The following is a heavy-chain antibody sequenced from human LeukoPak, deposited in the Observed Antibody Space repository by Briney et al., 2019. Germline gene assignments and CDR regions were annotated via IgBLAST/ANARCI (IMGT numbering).Heavy chain of an antibody. Sequence: LGGSLRLSCAASGFSFSRYWMSWVRQAPGKGLEWVAVISYDGSNKYYADSVKGRFTISRDNSKNTLYLQMNSLRAEDTAVYYCASDIALGYWGQGTLVTVSS. V-gene: IGHV3-30*03. J-gene: IGHJ4*02. D-gene: IGHD3-3*02. CDR3: ASDIALGY. CDR1: GFSFSRYW. CDR2: ISYDGSNK.